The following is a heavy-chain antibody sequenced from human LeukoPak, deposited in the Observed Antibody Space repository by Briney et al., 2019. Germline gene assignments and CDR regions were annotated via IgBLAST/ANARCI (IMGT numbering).Heavy chain of an antibody. Sequence: GGSLRLSCEASGFTFSAYAMTWVRQAPGKGLEWVSSIGSDNKPHYSESVKGRFTISRDNSKNMLYLQMDSLRAEDTALYYCARLWGSVSGYFDYWGQGTLVTVSS. CDR3: ARLWGSVSGYFDY. J-gene: IGHJ4*02. CDR2: IGSDNKP. D-gene: IGHD2-21*01. V-gene: IGHV3-23*05. CDR1: GFTFSAYA.